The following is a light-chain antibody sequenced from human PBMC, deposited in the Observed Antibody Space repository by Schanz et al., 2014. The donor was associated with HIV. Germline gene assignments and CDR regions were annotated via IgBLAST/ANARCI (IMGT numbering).Light chain of an antibody. Sequence: EIVLTQSPGSLSLSPGGRATLSCGASQRLSSSYLAWYQQKRDQPPRLVIYATSTRAAGIPDRFSGTGSGTDFTLTISRLEPEDFASYYCQQYNNWPTFGQGTRVEV. V-gene: IGKV3-20*01. CDR1: QRLSSSY. J-gene: IGKJ1*01. CDR3: QQYNNWPT. CDR2: ATS.